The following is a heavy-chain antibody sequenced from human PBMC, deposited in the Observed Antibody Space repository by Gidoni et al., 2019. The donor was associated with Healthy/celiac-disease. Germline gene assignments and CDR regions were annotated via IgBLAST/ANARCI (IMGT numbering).Heavy chain of an antibody. J-gene: IGHJ4*02. D-gene: IGHD5-12*01. CDR3: ARAVWWLHKGFDY. V-gene: IGHV4-34*01. CDR1: GGSFSGYY. CDR2: INHSGST. Sequence: QVQLQQWGAGLLKPSETLSLTCAVYGGSFSGYYWSWIRQPPGKGLEWIGEINHSGSTNSNPSLKSRVTISVDTSKNQFSLKLSSVTAADTAVYYCARAVWWLHKGFDYWGQGTLVTVSS.